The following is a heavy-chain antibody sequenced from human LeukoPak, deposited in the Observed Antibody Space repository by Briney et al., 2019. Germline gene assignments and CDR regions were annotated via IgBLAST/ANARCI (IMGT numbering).Heavy chain of an antibody. CDR1: GGSISSGSYY. CDR2: IYTSGST. Sequence: SETLSLTCTVSGGSISSGSYYWSWIRQPAGKGLEWIGRIYTSGSTYYNPSLKSRVTISVDTSKNQFSLKLSSVTAADTAVYYCARRGTAMVGYDYWGQGTLVTVSS. J-gene: IGHJ4*02. V-gene: IGHV4-61*02. CDR3: ARRGTAMVGYDY. D-gene: IGHD5-18*01.